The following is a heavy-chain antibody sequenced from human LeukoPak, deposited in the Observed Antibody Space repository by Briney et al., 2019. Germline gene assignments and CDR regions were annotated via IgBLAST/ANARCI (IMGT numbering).Heavy chain of an antibody. V-gene: IGHV4-39*02. Sequence: SETLSLTCTVSGGSISSSSYYWGWIRQPPGKGLEWIGNIYYSGSTYYNPSLKSRVTISLDTSKNQFSVKLSSVTAADTAVYYCAKDGDSVSGTGYFEYWGQGTLVTVSS. CDR1: GGSISSSSYY. D-gene: IGHD3-10*01. J-gene: IGHJ4*02. CDR2: IYYSGST. CDR3: AKDGDSVSGTGYFEY.